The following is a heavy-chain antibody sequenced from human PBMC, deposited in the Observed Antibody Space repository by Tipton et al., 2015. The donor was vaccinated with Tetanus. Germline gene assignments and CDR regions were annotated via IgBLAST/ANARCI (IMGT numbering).Heavy chain of an antibody. Sequence: TLSLTCGVSGVSIKNGGYSWSWIRQPPGKGLEWIGYTYHTGGTYYNPSFKSRVTVSVDRSNNQFSLKLTSVTAADTAVYYCVRGRGLGAYSYGFEYWGQGALVTVSS. J-gene: IGHJ4*02. D-gene: IGHD5-18*01. CDR2: TYHTGGT. V-gene: IGHV4-30-2*01. CDR3: VRGRGLGAYSYGFEY. CDR1: GVSIKNGGYS.